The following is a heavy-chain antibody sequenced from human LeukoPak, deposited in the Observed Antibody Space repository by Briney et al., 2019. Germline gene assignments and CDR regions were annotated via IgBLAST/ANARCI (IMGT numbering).Heavy chain of an antibody. Sequence: GGSLRLSCAASGFTFSSYGMSWVRQAPGKGLEWVSAICGSGGSTYYADSVKGRFTISRDNSRNSLYLQMNSLRAEDTAVYYCARSPGGYSGPFAYWGQGTLVTVSS. CDR2: ICGSGGST. CDR3: ARSPGGYSGPFAY. J-gene: IGHJ4*02. V-gene: IGHV3-23*01. D-gene: IGHD5-12*01. CDR1: GFTFSSYG.